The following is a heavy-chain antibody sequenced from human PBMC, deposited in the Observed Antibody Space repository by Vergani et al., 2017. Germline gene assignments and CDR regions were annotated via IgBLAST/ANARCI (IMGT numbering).Heavy chain of an antibody. D-gene: IGHD3-22*01. J-gene: IGHJ4*02. V-gene: IGHV3-23*01. Sequence: EVQLLEPGGGLVQPGGSLRSSCEAFGSTFSSYAMRWVRQAPGKGLEWVSAISVSGGSTTYADSVQGRFTISKDNSKNTLYLQMNSLGTEDTAVYYCAGPPWIVARDYWGQGTLVTVSS. CDR3: AGPPWIVARDY. CDR2: ISVSGGST. CDR1: GSTFSSYA.